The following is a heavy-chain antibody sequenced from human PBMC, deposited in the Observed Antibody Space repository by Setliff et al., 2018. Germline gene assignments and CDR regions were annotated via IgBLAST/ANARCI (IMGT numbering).Heavy chain of an antibody. CDR2: IYTSGST. D-gene: IGHD6-13*01. CDR3: ARAGGGSSFTAYYYYYYMDV. J-gene: IGHJ6*03. V-gene: IGHV4-4*07. CDR1: GGSISSYY. Sequence: SETLSLTCTVSGGSISSYYWSWIRQPAGKGLEWIGRIYTSGSTNYNPSLKSRVTMSVDTSKNQFSLKLSSVTAADTAVYYCARAGGGSSFTAYYYYYYMDVWDKGTTVTVSS.